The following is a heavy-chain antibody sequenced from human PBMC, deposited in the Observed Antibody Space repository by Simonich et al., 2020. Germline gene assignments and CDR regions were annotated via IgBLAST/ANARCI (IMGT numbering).Heavy chain of an antibody. J-gene: IGHJ4*02. Sequence: QVQLVESGGGVVQPGRSLRLSCAASGFTFSSYAMHWVRQAPGKGLEWGAVNSYDERNKDYADSVKGAFTISRDNYKNTLYLQMNSLRAEDTAVYYCARDGERYCGGDCYSYFDYWGQGTLVTVSS. CDR3: ARDGERYCGGDCYSYFDY. CDR1: GFTFSSYA. V-gene: IGHV3-30*07. CDR2: NSYDERNK. D-gene: IGHD2-21*02.